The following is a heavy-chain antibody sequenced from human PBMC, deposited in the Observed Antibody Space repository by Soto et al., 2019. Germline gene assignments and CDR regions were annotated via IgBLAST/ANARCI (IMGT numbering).Heavy chain of an antibody. J-gene: IGHJ4*02. Sequence: SETLSLTCTVSGGSISSYYWSWIRQPPGKGLEWIGYIYYSGSTNYNPSLKSRVTISVDTSKNQFSLKLSSVTAADTAVYYCARVRDYYDSSGYSGYYFDYWGQGTLVTVSS. V-gene: IGHV4-59*01. CDR2: IYYSGST. CDR3: ARVRDYYDSSGYSGYYFDY. D-gene: IGHD3-22*01. CDR1: GGSISSYY.